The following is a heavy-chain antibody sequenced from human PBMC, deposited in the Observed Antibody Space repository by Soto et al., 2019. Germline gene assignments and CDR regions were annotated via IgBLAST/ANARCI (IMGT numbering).Heavy chain of an antibody. CDR1: GDIFSGYS. CDR3: ARESSMDV. CDR2: IIPGSGNT. J-gene: IGHJ6*02. V-gene: IGHV1-3*01. Sequence: ASVKVSCKTSGDIFSGYSISWVRQAPGQGLEWMGGIIPGSGNTKYSQRFQDRVTITRDKSASTVYMEVNSLKSEDTAVYYCARESSMDVWGQGTTVTVSS.